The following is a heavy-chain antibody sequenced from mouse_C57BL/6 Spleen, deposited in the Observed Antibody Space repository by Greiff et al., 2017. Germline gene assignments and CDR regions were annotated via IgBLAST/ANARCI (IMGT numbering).Heavy chain of an antibody. CDR3: ARGVDGYRGFAY. Sequence: QVQLQQPGAELVMPGASVKLSCKASGYTFTSYWMHWVKQRPGQGLEWIGELDPSDSYTNYNQKFKGKSTLTVDKSSSTAYMQLSSLTSEDSAVYYCARGVDGYRGFAYWGQGTLVTVSA. CDR1: GYTFTSYW. J-gene: IGHJ3*01. D-gene: IGHD2-3*01. V-gene: IGHV1-69*01. CDR2: LDPSDSYT.